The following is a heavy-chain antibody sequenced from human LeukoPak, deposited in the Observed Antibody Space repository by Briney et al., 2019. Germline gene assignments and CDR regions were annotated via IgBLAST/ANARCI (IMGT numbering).Heavy chain of an antibody. V-gene: IGHV4-30-2*01. CDR3: ARDLRVRGGIAARFSDWYYFDY. Sequence: SQTLSLTCTVSGGSISSGGYYWSWIRQPPGKGLEWIGYIYHSGSTYYNPSLKSRVTISVDRSKNQFSLKLSSVTAADTAVYYCARDLRVRGGIAARFSDWYYFDYWGQGTLVTVSS. J-gene: IGHJ4*02. D-gene: IGHD6-6*01. CDR2: IYHSGST. CDR1: GGSISSGGYY.